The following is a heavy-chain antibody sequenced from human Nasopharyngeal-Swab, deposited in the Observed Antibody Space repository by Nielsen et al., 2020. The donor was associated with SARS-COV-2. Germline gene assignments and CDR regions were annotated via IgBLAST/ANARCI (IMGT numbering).Heavy chain of an antibody. Sequence: GESLKISCAASGFSLNRYAMSWVRQAAGKGLEWVSGINAPGGTYYGDSVKGRFTISKDNSQNTLYLQMNSLRADDTAIYYRAKDYPELVGSSSIFDYWGQGILVTVSS. D-gene: IGHD3-10*01. J-gene: IGHJ4*02. CDR2: INAPGGT. CDR1: GFSLNRYA. V-gene: IGHV3-23*01. CDR3: AKDYPELVGSSSIFDY.